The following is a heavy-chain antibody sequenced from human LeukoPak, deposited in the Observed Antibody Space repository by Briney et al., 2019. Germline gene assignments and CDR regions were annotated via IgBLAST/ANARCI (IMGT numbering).Heavy chain of an antibody. CDR3: ARDRDIAAAGTSTMDV. Sequence: SETLSLTCTVSGYSISSGYYWGWIRQPPGKGLEWIGSIYHSGSTYYNPSLKSRVTISVDTSKNQFSLKLSSVTAADTAVYYCARDRDIAAAGTSTMDVWGQGTTVTVSS. D-gene: IGHD6-13*01. J-gene: IGHJ6*02. CDR2: IYHSGST. V-gene: IGHV4-38-2*02. CDR1: GYSISSGYY.